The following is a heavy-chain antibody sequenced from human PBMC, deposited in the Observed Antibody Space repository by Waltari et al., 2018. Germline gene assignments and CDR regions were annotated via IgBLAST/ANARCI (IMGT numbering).Heavy chain of an antibody. D-gene: IGHD3-22*01. CDR1: GYSISSGYY. V-gene: IGHV4-38-2*01. CDR2: INHSGST. J-gene: IGHJ4*02. Sequence: QVQLQESGPGLVKPSETLSLTCAVSGYSISSGYYWGWIRQPPGKGLEWIGSINHSGSTYYNPSLKSRVTISVDTSKNQFSLKLSSVTAADTAVYYCARHNYDSSGYYTYYFDYWGQGTLVTVSS. CDR3: ARHNYDSSGYYTYYFDY.